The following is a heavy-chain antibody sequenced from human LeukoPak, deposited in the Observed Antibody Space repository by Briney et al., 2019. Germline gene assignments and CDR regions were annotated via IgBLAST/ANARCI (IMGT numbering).Heavy chain of an antibody. CDR1: GFTFSSYE. Sequence: GRTLRLSYAGSGFTFSSYERNWVGQDPGKGIEWVSYISSSGSTIYYADSVKGRFTISRDNAKNSLYLQMHSLRAEDTAVYYCVRWYDAFDIWGQGTMVTGSS. D-gene: IGHD2-15*01. J-gene: IGHJ3*02. CDR3: VRWYDAFDI. V-gene: IGHV3-48*03. CDR2: ISSSGSTI.